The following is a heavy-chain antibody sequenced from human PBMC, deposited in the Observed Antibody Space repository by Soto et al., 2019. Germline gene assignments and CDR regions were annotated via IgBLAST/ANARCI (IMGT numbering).Heavy chain of an antibody. J-gene: IGHJ3*02. D-gene: IGHD3-16*01. CDR2: INHSGST. CDR3: ARPPYAFGFDI. CDR1: GGSFKGYS. Sequence: QVQLQQWGAGLLKPSETLSLTCAVYGGSFKGYSWTWIRQPPGKGLEWIGEINHSGSTKYNPSLKRRVTISVHTSRNQFSLKLSSVTAADTAVYFCARPPYAFGFDIWGQGTVVTVSS. V-gene: IGHV4-34*01.